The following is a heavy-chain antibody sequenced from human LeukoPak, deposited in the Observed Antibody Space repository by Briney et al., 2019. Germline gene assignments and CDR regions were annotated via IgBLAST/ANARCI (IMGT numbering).Heavy chain of an antibody. CDR2: ISYDGSIK. CDR3: AKVLVGDYYYGMDV. V-gene: IGHV3-30*18. J-gene: IGHJ6*02. CDR1: GFTFSSYG. D-gene: IGHD1-26*01. Sequence: GGSLRLSCAASGFTFSSYGMHWVRQAPGKGLEWVAVISYDGSIKYYADSVKGRFTISRDNSKNTLYLQMNSLRAEDTAVYYCAKVLVGDYYYGMDVWGQGTTVTVSS.